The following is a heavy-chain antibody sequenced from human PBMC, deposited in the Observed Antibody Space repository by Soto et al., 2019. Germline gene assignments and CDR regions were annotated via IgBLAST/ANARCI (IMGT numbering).Heavy chain of an antibody. CDR2: IRSKPNSYAT. V-gene: IGHV3-73*02. CDR1: GFTFSGSA. D-gene: IGHD5-18*01. CDR3: TRHVDTVTGEDFDY. J-gene: IGHJ4*02. Sequence: EVPLVESGGGLVQPGGSLKLSCAASGFTFSGSAIHWVRQASGKGLEWVGRIRSKPNSYATAYAASVKGRFTISRDDSTNTAYLQMNSLKTEDTAVYYCTRHVDTVTGEDFDYWGQGTLVTVSS.